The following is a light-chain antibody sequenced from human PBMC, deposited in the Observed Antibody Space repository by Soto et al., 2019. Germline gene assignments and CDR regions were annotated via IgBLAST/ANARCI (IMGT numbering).Light chain of an antibody. J-gene: IGKJ3*01. V-gene: IGKV4-1*01. Sequence: EIVMTQSPDSLAVSLREWATINCKSSQSVIYSSNNNHYLAWYQQKPGQPPKLLMYWAYTRESGVPHLFSGRGSGEDFTLTSIFLQAEDVAVYYRKQYYSTPHFGHGTKVDIK. CDR3: KQYYSTPH. CDR2: WAY. CDR1: QSVIYSSNNNHY.